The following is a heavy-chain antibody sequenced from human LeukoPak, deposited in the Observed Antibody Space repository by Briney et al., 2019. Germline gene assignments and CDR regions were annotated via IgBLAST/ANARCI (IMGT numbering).Heavy chain of an antibody. J-gene: IGHJ5*02. V-gene: IGHV4-34*01. D-gene: IGHD1-1*01. CDR3: ARVIVQLERLLRFDP. CDR1: GGSFSGYY. CDR2: INHSGST. Sequence: SETLSLTCAVYGGSFSGYYWSWIRQPPGKGLEWIGEINHSGSTNYNPPLKSRVTISVDTSKNQFSLKLSSVTAADTAVYYCARVIVQLERLLRFDPWGQGTLVTVSS.